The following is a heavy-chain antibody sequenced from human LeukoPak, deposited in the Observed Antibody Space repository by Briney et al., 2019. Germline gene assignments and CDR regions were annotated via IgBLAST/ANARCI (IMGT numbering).Heavy chain of an antibody. CDR3: AREYSSSSGRSFDY. CDR2: ISSSTTNM. J-gene: IGHJ4*02. D-gene: IGHD6-6*01. Sequence: GGSLRLSCAASGFTFSTYSMNWVRQAPGKGLEWVSYISSSTTNMYYADSVKGRFTISRDNAKNSLYPQMNSLRAEDTAVYYCAREYSSSSGRSFDYWGQGTLVTVSS. V-gene: IGHV3-48*01. CDR1: GFTFSTYS.